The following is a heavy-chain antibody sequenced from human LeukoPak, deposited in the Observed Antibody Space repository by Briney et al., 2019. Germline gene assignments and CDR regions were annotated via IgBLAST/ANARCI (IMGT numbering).Heavy chain of an antibody. D-gene: IGHD2-15*01. J-gene: IGHJ4*02. V-gene: IGHV3-66*01. CDR1: GFTVSSNY. Sequence: GGSLRLSCAASGFTVSSNYMSWVRQAPGKGLEWVSVIYSGGSTYYADSVKGRFTISRDNSKNTLYLQMNSLRAEDTAVYYCARAKSGGTAISFDYWGQGTLVTVSS. CDR3: ARAKSGGTAISFDY. CDR2: IYSGGST.